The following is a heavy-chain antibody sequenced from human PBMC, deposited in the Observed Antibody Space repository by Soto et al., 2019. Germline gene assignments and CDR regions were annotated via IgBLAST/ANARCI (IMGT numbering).Heavy chain of an antibody. CDR3: AREGYHRGYFDY. CDR2: INAGNGNT. D-gene: IGHD2-2*01. CDR1: GYTFTSYA. V-gene: IGHV1-3*01. Sequence: EASVQVSCKASGYTFTSYAMHWVRQAPGQRLEWMGWINAGNGNTKYSQKFQGRVTITRDTSASTAYMELSSLRSEDTAVYYCAREGYHRGYFDYWGQGTLVTVSS. J-gene: IGHJ4*02.